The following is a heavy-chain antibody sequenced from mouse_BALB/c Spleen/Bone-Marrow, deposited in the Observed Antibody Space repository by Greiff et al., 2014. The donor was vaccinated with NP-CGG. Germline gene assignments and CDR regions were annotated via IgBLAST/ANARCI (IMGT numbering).Heavy chain of an antibody. V-gene: IGHV2-6*02. CDR3: ATSLLRPAMDY. D-gene: IGHD1-2*01. CDR2: IWSDGST. J-gene: IGHJ4*01. CDR1: GFSLTTYV. Sequence: VMLVESGPGLVAPSQSLSITCTVSGFSLTTYVLHWVRQPPGKALEWLVVIWSDGSTNYNSALKSRLSIIKDNSKSQVFLKMSSLQADDTAMYYCATSLLRPAMDYWGQGTSVTVSS.